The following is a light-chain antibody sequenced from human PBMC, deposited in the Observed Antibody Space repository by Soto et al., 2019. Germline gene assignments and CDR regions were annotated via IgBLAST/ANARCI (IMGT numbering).Light chain of an antibody. CDR3: QHYHNWPRT. CDR2: GAS. Sequence: EIVMTQSPATLSVSPGERATLSCRAGQGVSSNLAWYQQKPGQAPRLLIYGASTRATGIPARFSGSGSGTEFTLTISSLQSEDFAVYYCQHYHNWPRTFGQGTKVELK. V-gene: IGKV3-15*01. J-gene: IGKJ1*01. CDR1: QGVSSN.